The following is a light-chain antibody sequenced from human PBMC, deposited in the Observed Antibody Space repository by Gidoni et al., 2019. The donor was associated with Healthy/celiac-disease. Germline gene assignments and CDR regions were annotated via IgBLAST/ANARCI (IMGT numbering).Light chain of an antibody. CDR2: WAS. CDR3: QQYYSTPPT. V-gene: IGKV4-1*01. J-gene: IGKJ2*01. Sequence: DIVMTQSPDSLAVSLGERATINCKSSQSVLYSSNNKNYLAWYQQKPGQPPKLLIYWASTRESGVPDRFSGSGSGTDFTLTISSLQAEDVAVYYCQQYYSTPPTVXXXTKLEIK. CDR1: QSVLYSSNNKNY.